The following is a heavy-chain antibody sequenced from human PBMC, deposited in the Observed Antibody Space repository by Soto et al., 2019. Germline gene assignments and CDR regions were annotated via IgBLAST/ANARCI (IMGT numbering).Heavy chain of an antibody. Sequence: SVKVSSKASGYTFTGYSMHFVRHAPGQGLEWVGWINPNSGGANYPPKFQGWVNMTRDTSISTAYMEMSRLRSDDTAVYYCARDPSKSGSGSVYHWFDPWGQGTLVTVLL. D-gene: IGHD3-10*01. CDR1: GYTFTGYS. V-gene: IGHV1-2*04. CDR3: ARDPSKSGSGSVYHWFDP. CDR2: INPNSGGA. J-gene: IGHJ5*02.